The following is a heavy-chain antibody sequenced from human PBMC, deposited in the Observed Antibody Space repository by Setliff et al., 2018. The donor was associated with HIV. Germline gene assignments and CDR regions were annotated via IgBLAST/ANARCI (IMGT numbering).Heavy chain of an antibody. Sequence: SETLSLTCTVSGGSISSHYWIWIRQPPGKGLEWIGYIYYGGSTNYNPSLKRRVTISVDTSKNQFSLKLSSVTAADTTVYYCARLRAPDGYYMDVWGKGTTVTVS. CDR3: ARLRAPDGYYMDV. CDR1: GGSISSHY. J-gene: IGHJ6*03. D-gene: IGHD2-8*01. V-gene: IGHV4-59*11. CDR2: IYYGGST.